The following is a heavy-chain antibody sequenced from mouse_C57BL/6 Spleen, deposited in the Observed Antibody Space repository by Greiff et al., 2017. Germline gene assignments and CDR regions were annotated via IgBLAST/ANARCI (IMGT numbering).Heavy chain of an antibody. V-gene: IGHV1-19*01. CDR3: AYYYGEFAY. J-gene: IGHJ3*01. D-gene: IGHD1-1*01. CDR2: INPYNGGT. Sequence: VQLQQSGPVLVKPGASVKMSCKASGYTFTDYYMNWVKQSHGKSLEWIGVINPYNGGTSYNQKFKGKATLTVDKSSSTAYMELNSLTSEDSAVYYCAYYYGEFAYWGQGTLVTVSA. CDR1: GYTFTDYY.